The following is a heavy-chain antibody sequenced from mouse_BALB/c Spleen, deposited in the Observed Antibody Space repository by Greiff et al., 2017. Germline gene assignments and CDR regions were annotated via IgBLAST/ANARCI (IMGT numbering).Heavy chain of an antibody. D-gene: IGHD3-1*01. CDR3: AGQLGLSHYAMDY. CDR1: GYTFTSYV. J-gene: IGHJ4*01. CDR2: INPYNDGT. Sequence: EVQLQQSGPELVKPGASVKMSCKASGYTFTSYVMHWVKQKPGQGLEWIGYINPYNDGTKYNEKFKGKATLTSDKSSSTAYMELSSLTSEDSAVYYCAGQLGLSHYAMDYWGQGTSVTVSS. V-gene: IGHV1-14*01.